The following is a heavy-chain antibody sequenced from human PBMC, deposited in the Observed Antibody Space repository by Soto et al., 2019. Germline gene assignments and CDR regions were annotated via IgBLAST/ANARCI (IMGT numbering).Heavy chain of an antibody. CDR3: ASGPDIVVVPAALGFDYYYGMDV. V-gene: IGHV1-69*13. D-gene: IGHD2-2*01. CDR2: IIPIFGTA. CDR1: GGTFSSYA. Sequence: GASVKVSCKGSGGTFSSYAISWLLQAPGQGLEWMGGIIPIFGTANYAQKFQGRVTITADESTSTAYMELSSLRSEDTAVYYCASGPDIVVVPAALGFDYYYGMDVWGQGTTVTVSS. J-gene: IGHJ6*02.